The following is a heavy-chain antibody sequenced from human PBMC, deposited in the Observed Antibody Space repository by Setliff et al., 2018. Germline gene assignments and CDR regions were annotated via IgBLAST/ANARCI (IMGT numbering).Heavy chain of an antibody. Sequence: SETLSLTCAVSGDSITSGSYYWSWIRQPAGKGLEWIGQIYTRGSTNENPSLKSRVTISVDTSKNQVSLRLTSVTAADTAIYYCAKATGFGELFIWGQGTVVTVSS. J-gene: IGHJ4*02. CDR3: AKATGFGELFI. V-gene: IGHV4-61*09. D-gene: IGHD3-10*01. CDR1: GDSITSGSYY. CDR2: IYTRGST.